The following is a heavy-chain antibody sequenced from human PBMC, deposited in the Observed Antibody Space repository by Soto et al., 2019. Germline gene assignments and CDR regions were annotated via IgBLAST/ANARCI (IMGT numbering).Heavy chain of an antibody. CDR3: AREGLYCSGGSCYSGSGYY. V-gene: IGHV1-3*01. J-gene: IGHJ4*02. D-gene: IGHD2-15*01. Sequence: QVQLVQSGAEVKKPGASVKVSCKASGYTFTSYAMHWVRQAPGQRLEWMGWINAGNGNTKYSQKFQGRVTITRDTSASTAYMELSSLRSEDTAVYYCAREGLYCSGGSCYSGSGYYWGQGTLVTVAS. CDR1: GYTFTSYA. CDR2: INAGNGNT.